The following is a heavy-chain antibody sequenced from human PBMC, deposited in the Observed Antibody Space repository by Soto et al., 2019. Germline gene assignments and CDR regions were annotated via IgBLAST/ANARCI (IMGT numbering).Heavy chain of an antibody. CDR3: ASSYSNYALIDYYYYGMDV. Sequence: ASVKVSCKASGYTFTSYGISWVRQAPGQGLEWMGWINAGNGNTKYSQKFQGRVTITRDTSASTAYMELSSLRSEDTAVCYCASSYSNYALIDYYYYGMDVWGQGTTVTVSS. D-gene: IGHD4-4*01. V-gene: IGHV1-3*01. CDR2: INAGNGNT. CDR1: GYTFTSYG. J-gene: IGHJ6*02.